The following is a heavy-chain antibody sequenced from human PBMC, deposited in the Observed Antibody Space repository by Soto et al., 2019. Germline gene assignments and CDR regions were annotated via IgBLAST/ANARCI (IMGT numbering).Heavy chain of an antibody. V-gene: IGHV4-59*01. D-gene: IGHD3-3*01. Sequence: SETLSLTCTVSGGSISSYYWSWIRQPPGTGLEWIGYIYYSGSTNYNPSLKSRVTISVDTSKNQFSLKLSSVTAADTAVYYCARDLRKYDFWSGYYYYYGMDVWGQGTTVTVSS. CDR2: IYYSGST. CDR3: ARDLRKYDFWSGYYYYYGMDV. CDR1: GGSISSYY. J-gene: IGHJ6*02.